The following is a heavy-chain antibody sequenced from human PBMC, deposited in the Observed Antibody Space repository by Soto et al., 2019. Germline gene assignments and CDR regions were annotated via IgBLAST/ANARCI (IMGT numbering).Heavy chain of an antibody. D-gene: IGHD2-21*01. V-gene: IGHV3-48*02. Sequence: PGGSLRLSCAASGFTFSDFNTNCARHAAGEGIEWISYISSSGRSTYYADSVKGRFTISRDNANNSLFLQMNGLVDEDSAVYYCEKETCFCESRTSYSAQRPRWFDPWGPGTMVTVSS. CDR2: ISSSGRST. J-gene: IGHJ5*02. CDR3: EKETCFCESRTSYSAQRPRWFDP. CDR1: GFTFSDFN.